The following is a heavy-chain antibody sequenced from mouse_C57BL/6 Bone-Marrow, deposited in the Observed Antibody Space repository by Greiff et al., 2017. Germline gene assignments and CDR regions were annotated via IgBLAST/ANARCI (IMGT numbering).Heavy chain of an antibody. D-gene: IGHD2-10*01. J-gene: IGHJ1*03. CDR1: GYTFTDYN. Sequence: EVQLVESGPELVKPGASVKIPCKASGYTFTDYNMDWVKQSHGKSLEWIGDINPNNGGTIYNQKFKGKATLTVDKSSSTAYMELRSLTSEDTAVYYCARGAAYPSWYFDVWGTGTTVTVSS. V-gene: IGHV1-18*01. CDR3: ARGAAYPSWYFDV. CDR2: INPNNGGT.